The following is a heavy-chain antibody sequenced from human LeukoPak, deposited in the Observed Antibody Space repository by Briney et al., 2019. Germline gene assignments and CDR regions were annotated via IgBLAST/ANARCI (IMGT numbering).Heavy chain of an antibody. D-gene: IGHD3-22*01. J-gene: IGHJ4*02. CDR3: ARAYYDSSGSGYFDY. CDR1: GYTFTSYD. V-gene: IGHV1-46*01. CDR2: INPSGGST. Sequence: ASVKVSCKASGYTFTSYDINWVRQAPGQGLEWMGIINPSGGSTSYAQKFQGRVTMTRDTSTSTVYMELSSLRSEDTAVYYCARAYYDSSGSGYFDYWGQGTLVTVSS.